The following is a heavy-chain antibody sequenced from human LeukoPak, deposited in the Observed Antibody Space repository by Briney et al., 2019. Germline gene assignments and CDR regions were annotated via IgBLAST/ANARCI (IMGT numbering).Heavy chain of an antibody. CDR3: ARDREDYSNVWFDP. D-gene: IGHD2-15*01. CDR1: GFTFSSYS. V-gene: IGHV3-21*01. CDR2: ISSSSSYI. J-gene: IGHJ5*02. Sequence: GSLRLSCAASGFTFSSYSVNWVRQAPGKGLEWVSSISSSSSYIYYADSVKGRFTISRDNAKNSLYLQMNSLRAEDTAVYYCARDREDYSNVWFDPWGQGTLVTVSS.